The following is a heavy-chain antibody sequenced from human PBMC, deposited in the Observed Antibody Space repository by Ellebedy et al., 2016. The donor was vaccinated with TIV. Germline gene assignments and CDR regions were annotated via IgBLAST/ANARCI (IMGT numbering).Heavy chain of an antibody. CDR1: GYTFTSYD. CDR2: MNPNSGNT. CDR3: ARTRGDSSDYYMDV. V-gene: IGHV1-8*01. Sequence: ASVKVSCXASGYTFTSYDINWVRQATGQGLEWMGWMNPNSGNTGYAQKFQGRVTMTRNTSISTAYMELSSLRSEDTAVYYCARTRGDSSDYYMDVWGKGTTVTVSS. J-gene: IGHJ6*03. D-gene: IGHD6-25*01.